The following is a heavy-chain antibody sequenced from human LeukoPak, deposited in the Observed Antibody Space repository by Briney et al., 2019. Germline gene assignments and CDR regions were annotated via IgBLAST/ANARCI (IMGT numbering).Heavy chain of an antibody. CDR1: GGSISSYY. J-gene: IGHJ4*02. D-gene: IGHD3-22*01. CDR3: VGDSSGYDPQFDY. CDR2: IYYSGST. Sequence: SETLSLTRTVSGGSISSYYWSWIRQPPGKGLEWIGYIYYSGSTNYNPSLKSRVTISVDTSKNQFSLKLSSVTAADTAVYYCVGDSSGYDPQFDYWGQGTLVTVSS. V-gene: IGHV4-59*01.